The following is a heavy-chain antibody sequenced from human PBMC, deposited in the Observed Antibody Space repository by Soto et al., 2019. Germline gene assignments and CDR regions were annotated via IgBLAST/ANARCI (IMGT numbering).Heavy chain of an antibody. CDR2: ISSSSSYI. CDR1: GFTFSSYI. J-gene: IGHJ6*02. CDR3: ARDFDFWIYGMDV. Sequence: LRLSCASSGFTFSSYIMNWVRQAPAKGLEWVSSISSSSSYIYYADSVKGRFTISRHNAKNSLYLQINSARAQDTAVYDCARDFDFWIYGMDVWGQGTTVTVSS. D-gene: IGHD3-3*01. V-gene: IGHV3-21*01.